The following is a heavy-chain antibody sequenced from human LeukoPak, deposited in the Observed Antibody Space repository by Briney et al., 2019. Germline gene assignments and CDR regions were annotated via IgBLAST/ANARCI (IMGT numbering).Heavy chain of an antibody. CDR2: INPNSGGT. CDR1: GYTFTGYY. V-gene: IGHV1-2*02. CDR3: ARDGSYYGRRYYMDV. J-gene: IGHJ6*03. Sequence: ASVKVSCKASGYTFTGYYMHWVRQAPGQGLEWMGWINPNSGGTNYAQKFQGRVTTTRDTSISTAYMELSRLRSDDTAVYYCARDGSYYGRRYYMDVWGKGTTVTISS. D-gene: IGHD3-10*01.